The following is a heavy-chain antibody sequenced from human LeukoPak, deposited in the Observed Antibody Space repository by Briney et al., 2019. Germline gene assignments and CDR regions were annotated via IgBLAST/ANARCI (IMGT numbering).Heavy chain of an antibody. J-gene: IGHJ5*02. V-gene: IGHV3-23*01. D-gene: IGHD3-22*01. Sequence: PGGSLRLSCAASGFTFSSYAMSWVRQAPGKGLEWVSAISGSGGSTYYADSVKGRFTISRDNSKNTLYLQMNSLRAEDTAVYYCARKLVPYYYDSSGYSWGQGTLVTVSS. CDR3: ARKLVPYYYDSSGYS. CDR2: ISGSGGST. CDR1: GFTFSSYA.